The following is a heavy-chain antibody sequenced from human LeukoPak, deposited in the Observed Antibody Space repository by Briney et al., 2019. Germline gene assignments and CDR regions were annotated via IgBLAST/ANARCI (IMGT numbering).Heavy chain of an antibody. CDR3: ARSKGRIIMVRGVTPNFDY. Sequence: ASVKVSCKASGYTFTGYYMHWVRQAPGQGLEWMGWINPNSGGTNYAQKFQGRVTMTRDTSISTAYMELSRLRSDDTAVYYCARSKGRIIMVRGVTPNFDYWGQGTLVTVSP. D-gene: IGHD3-10*01. CDR1: GYTFTGYY. V-gene: IGHV1-2*02. J-gene: IGHJ4*02. CDR2: INPNSGGT.